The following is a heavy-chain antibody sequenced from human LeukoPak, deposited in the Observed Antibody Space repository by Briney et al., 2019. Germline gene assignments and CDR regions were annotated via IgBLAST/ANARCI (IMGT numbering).Heavy chain of an antibody. V-gene: IGHV1-8*03. J-gene: IGHJ3*02. CDR2: MNPNSGNT. CDR3: ARKMEHSSGWYAFDI. CDR1: GYTFTSYD. Sequence: ASVKVSCKASGYTFTSYDINWVRQATGQGLEWMGWMNPNSGNTGYAQKFQGRVTITRNTSISTAYMELSSLRSEDTAVYYCARKMEHSSGWYAFDIWGQGTMVTVSS. D-gene: IGHD6-19*01.